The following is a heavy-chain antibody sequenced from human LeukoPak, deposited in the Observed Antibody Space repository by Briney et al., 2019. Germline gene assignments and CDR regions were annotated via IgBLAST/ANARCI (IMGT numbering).Heavy chain of an antibody. V-gene: IGHV3-53*01. CDR1: GFTLSSNY. J-gene: IGHJ6*03. D-gene: IGHD3-16*01. Sequence: AGGSLRLSCAASGFTLSSNYMSWVRQAPGKGLEWGSVIYSGGSTYYADSVKGRFTISRDNSKNTLYLQMNSLRAEDTAVYYCARVPSWDYYYYMDVWGKGTTDTVSS. CDR2: IYSGGST. CDR3: ARVPSWDYYYYMDV.